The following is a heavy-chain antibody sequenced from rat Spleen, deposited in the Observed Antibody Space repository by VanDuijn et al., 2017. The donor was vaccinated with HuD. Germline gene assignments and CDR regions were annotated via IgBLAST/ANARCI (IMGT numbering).Heavy chain of an antibody. J-gene: IGHJ2*01. CDR3: TRGYYGYNYGY. V-gene: IGHV5-7*01. CDR1: GFTFSNYD. CDR2: ISYDGSST. Sequence: VQLVESGGGLVQPGRSMKLSCAASGFTFSNYDMAWVRQGPTKGLEWVASISYDGSSTYYRDSVKARFTISRDNAQNTLYLQMDSLRSEDTATYYCTRGYYGYNYGYWGQGVMVTVSS. D-gene: IGHD1-9*01.